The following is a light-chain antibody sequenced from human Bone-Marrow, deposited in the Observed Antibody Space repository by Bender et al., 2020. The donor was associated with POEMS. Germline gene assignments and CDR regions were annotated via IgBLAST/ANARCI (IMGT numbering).Light chain of an antibody. J-gene: IGLJ3*02. CDR2: SSH. CDR3: AVWDDSLNGWV. Sequence: QSVLTQPPSASGTPGQRVTISCSGGSSNIGAHAVNWYQHLPGRAPRLLIYSSHRRPSEVPVRFSGSRSGTSASLAISGLQSEDEADYYWAVWDDSLNGWVFGGGTKLTVL. CDR1: SSNIGAHA. V-gene: IGLV1-44*01.